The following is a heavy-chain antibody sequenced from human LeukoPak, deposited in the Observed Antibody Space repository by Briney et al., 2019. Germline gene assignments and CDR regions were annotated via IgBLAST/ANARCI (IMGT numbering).Heavy chain of an antibody. CDR1: GFTVSSNS. J-gene: IGHJ4*02. D-gene: IGHD4-17*01. V-gene: IGHV3-53*01. Sequence: PGGSLRLSCAASGFTVSSNSMSWVRRAPGKGLGWVSVIYSGGSPYYADSVKDRFTIARENSKNTLYLQLNSLRGEDTAVYYCASQTTVKYYFDYWGQGTLVTVSS. CDR3: ASQTTVKYYFDY. CDR2: IYSGGSP.